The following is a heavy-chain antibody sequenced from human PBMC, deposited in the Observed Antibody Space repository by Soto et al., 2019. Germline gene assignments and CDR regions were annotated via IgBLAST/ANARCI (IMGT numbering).Heavy chain of an antibody. V-gene: IGHV6-1*01. J-gene: IGHJ3*02. Sequence: PSPTLSLTCAISGDSVSSNSAAWNWIRQSPSRGLEWLGRTYYRSKWYNDYAVSVKSRITINPDTSKNQFSLHLNSVTPEDTAVYYCARVTSPGYCSGRSCRYDAFDIWGQGTMVTVSS. CDR3: ARVTSPGYCSGRSCRYDAFDI. D-gene: IGHD2-15*01. CDR2: TYYRSKWYN. CDR1: GDSVSSNSAA.